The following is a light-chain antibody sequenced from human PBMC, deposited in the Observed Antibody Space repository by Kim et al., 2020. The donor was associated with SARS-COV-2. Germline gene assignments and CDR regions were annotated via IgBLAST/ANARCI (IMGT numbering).Light chain of an antibody. CDR1: QGITNW. CDR2: ATS. CDR3: QQADSFFHSA. J-gene: IGKJ1*01. Sequence: DIQMTQSPSSVAASVGDRVTITCRASQGITNWLAWYQQKPGKAPKLLISATSSLQSWVPSRFSGSGSGTHFTLTIDDAQPEDFATYYCQQADSFFHSAFGQGTKVDIK. V-gene: IGKV1D-12*01.